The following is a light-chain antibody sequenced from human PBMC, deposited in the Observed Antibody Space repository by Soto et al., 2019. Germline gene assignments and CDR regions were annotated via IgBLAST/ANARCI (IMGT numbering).Light chain of an antibody. CDR1: QSLQHSNGYNY. CDR2: LAS. J-gene: IGKJ5*01. Sequence: DIVMTQSPLSLPVTPGEPASISCRSSQSLQHSNGYNYLDWYFQKPGQSPQLLIHLASNRASGVPVRFSGSGSGTDFTLNISSVEAEVVGLYYCMELVQMRPIPFGQGTRREIK. CDR3: MELVQMRPIP. V-gene: IGKV2-28*01.